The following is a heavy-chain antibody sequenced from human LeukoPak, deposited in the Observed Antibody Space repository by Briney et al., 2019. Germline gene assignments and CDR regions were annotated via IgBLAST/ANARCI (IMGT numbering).Heavy chain of an antibody. Sequence: ASVKVSCKASGYTFTSYGISWVRQAPGQGLEWMGWISAYNGNTNYAQKLQGRVTMTTGTSTSTAYMELRSLRSDDTAVYYCAREVYGSGVPYYYYGMDVWGQGTTVTVSS. J-gene: IGHJ6*02. CDR2: ISAYNGNT. CDR3: AREVYGSGVPYYYYGMDV. D-gene: IGHD3-10*01. CDR1: GYTFTSYG. V-gene: IGHV1-18*01.